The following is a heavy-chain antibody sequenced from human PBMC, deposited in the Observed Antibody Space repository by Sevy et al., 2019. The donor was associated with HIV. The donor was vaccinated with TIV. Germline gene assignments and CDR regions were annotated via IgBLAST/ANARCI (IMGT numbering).Heavy chain of an antibody. J-gene: IGHJ6*02. Sequence: GGSLRLSCTASGFTFGDYAMSWVRQAPGKGLEWVGFIRSKAYGGTTEYAASVKGRFTISRDDSKSMAYLQMNSLNTEDTAVYYCSHYYDFWSAPGGIYYYGMDVWGQGTTVTVSS. CDR2: IRSKAYGGTT. D-gene: IGHD3-3*01. CDR1: GFTFGDYA. CDR3: SHYYDFWSAPGGIYYYGMDV. V-gene: IGHV3-49*04.